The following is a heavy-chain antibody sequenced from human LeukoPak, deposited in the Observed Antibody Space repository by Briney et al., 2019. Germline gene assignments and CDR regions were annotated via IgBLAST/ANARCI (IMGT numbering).Heavy chain of an antibody. Sequence: SVKVSCKASGYTFTTYYMHWVRQAPGQGLEWMGGIIPIFGTANYAQKFQGRVTITTDESTSTAYMEPSSLRSEDTAVYYCASQAAAGTTGGDYWGQGTLVAVSS. V-gene: IGHV1-69*05. D-gene: IGHD6-13*01. CDR3: ASQAAAGTTGGDY. CDR2: IIPIFGTA. CDR1: GYTFTTYY. J-gene: IGHJ4*02.